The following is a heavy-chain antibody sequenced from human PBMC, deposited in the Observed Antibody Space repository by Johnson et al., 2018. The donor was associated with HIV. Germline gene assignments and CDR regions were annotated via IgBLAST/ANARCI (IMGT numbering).Heavy chain of an antibody. J-gene: IGHJ3*02. D-gene: IGHD6-6*01. Sequence: QVQLVESGGGLVQPGGSLRLSCAASGFTFSSFWMSWVRQAPGKGLEWVAFIWHDGRDVYYADSVKGRFTVSRDNSKNTLYLQMNSLRAEDTAVYYCARECSSSSDESVDIWGKGTMVTVSS. CDR2: IWHDGRDV. CDR3: ARECSSSSDESVDI. CDR1: GFTFSSFW. V-gene: IGHV3-33*08.